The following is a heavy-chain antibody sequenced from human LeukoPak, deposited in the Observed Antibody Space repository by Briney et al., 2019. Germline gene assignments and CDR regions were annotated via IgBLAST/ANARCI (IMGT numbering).Heavy chain of an antibody. V-gene: IGHV4-34*09. Sequence: PSETLSLTCAVYGGSFSGYYWSWIRQPPGKGLEWIGEINHSGSTNYNPSLKSRVTISVDTSKNQFSLKLSSVTAADTAVYYCAREVTSVVPAATINWFDPWGQGTLVTVSS. D-gene: IGHD2-2*01. CDR1: GGSFSGYY. J-gene: IGHJ5*02. CDR2: INHSGST. CDR3: AREVTSVVPAATINWFDP.